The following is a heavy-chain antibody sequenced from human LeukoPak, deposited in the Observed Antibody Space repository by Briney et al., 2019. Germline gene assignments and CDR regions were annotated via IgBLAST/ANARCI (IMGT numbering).Heavy chain of an antibody. D-gene: IGHD2-2*02. J-gene: IGHJ1*01. Sequence: PSETLSLTCAVYGRSFSPYYWNWIRQPPGKGLEWIGEINHSGSTNYNPSLKSRVTISVDTSKNQFSLKLSSVTAADTAVYYCARHRYCSSTSCYRPKYFQHWGQGTLVTVSS. CDR1: GRSFSPYY. V-gene: IGHV4-34*01. CDR3: ARHRYCSSTSCYRPKYFQH. CDR2: INHSGST.